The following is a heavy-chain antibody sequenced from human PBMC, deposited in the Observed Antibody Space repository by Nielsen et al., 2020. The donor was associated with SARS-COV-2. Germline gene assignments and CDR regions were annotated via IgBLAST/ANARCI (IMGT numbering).Heavy chain of an antibody. V-gene: IGHV3-48*02. CDR3: ARERTWLDYYYGMDV. D-gene: IGHD3-22*01. Sequence: GGSLRLSCAASGFTFSSYSMNWVRQAPGKGLEWVSYISSSSNTIYYADSVKGRFTISRDNAKNSLYLQMNSLRDEDTAVYYCARERTWLDYYYGMDVWGQGTTVTVSS. CDR2: ISSSSNTI. CDR1: GFTFSSYS. J-gene: IGHJ6*02.